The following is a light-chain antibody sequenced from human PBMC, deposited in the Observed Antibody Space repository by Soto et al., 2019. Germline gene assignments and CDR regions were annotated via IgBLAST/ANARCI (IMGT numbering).Light chain of an antibody. J-gene: IGLJ3*02. Sequence: QSVLTQPPSVSAAPGQRVTISCTGSSSNIGAGYDVHWYQQLPGTAPKLLVSGDTNRPSGVPDRFSGSKSGTSASQAITGLRAEDEADYYCQSFDSSLSGWVFGGGTKLTVL. CDR2: GDT. CDR3: QSFDSSLSGWV. CDR1: SSNIGAGYD. V-gene: IGLV1-40*01.